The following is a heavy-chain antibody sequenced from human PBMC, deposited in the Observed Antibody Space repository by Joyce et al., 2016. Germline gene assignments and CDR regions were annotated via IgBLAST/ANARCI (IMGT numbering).Heavy chain of an antibody. D-gene: IGHD6-19*01. Sequence: QVQLQQWGAGLLKTSETLCLTCAVYSGPFSGFFWSWVRQPPGKGLEWIGDITNSGATQYNPSLKSRLTMSVDTSRKEFSLKLSSVTVADTAIYYCARSQWLAPLMYWGQGTPVTVSS. CDR1: SGPFSGFF. CDR3: ARSQWLAPLMY. J-gene: IGHJ4*02. CDR2: ITNSGAT. V-gene: IGHV4-34*02.